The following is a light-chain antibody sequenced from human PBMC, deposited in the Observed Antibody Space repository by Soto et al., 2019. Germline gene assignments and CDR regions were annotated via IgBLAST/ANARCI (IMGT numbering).Light chain of an antibody. CDR1: QSVLYSSNNKNY. V-gene: IGKV4-1*01. J-gene: IGKJ3*01. Sequence: DIVMTQSPDSLAVSLGERATINCKSSQSVLYSSNNKNYFAWYQQKPGQPPKLLIYWASTWESGVPDRFSGSGSGTDFTLTISSQQAEDVAVYYCQQNNSTPFTFGHGTKVDIK. CDR2: WAS. CDR3: QQNNSTPFT.